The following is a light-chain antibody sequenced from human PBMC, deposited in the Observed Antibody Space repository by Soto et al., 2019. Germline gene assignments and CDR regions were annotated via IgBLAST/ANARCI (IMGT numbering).Light chain of an antibody. Sequence: EIVLTQSPATLSLSPEEIATLSCRASQSVSSYLAWYQQKPGQAPRLLIYDASNRATGIPAMFSGRGSGTDFTLTISSLEPEDFAFYYCQQRSNWPPGATFGPGTKVDIK. V-gene: IGKV3-11*01. CDR2: DAS. J-gene: IGKJ3*01. CDR3: QQRSNWPPGAT. CDR1: QSVSSY.